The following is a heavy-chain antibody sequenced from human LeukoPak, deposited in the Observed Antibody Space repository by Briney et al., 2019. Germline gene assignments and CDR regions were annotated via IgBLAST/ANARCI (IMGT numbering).Heavy chain of an antibody. D-gene: IGHD2-15*01. V-gene: IGHV4-59*08. CDR2: IYYSGST. Sequence: SETLSLTCTVSGGSINSYYWSWIRQPPGKGLEWIGYIYYSGSTNYNPSLKSRVTISVDTSKNQFSLKLSSVTAADTAVHYCASTYCSGGSCYCDYWGQGTLVTVSS. CDR3: ASTYCSGGSCYCDY. J-gene: IGHJ4*02. CDR1: GGSINSYY.